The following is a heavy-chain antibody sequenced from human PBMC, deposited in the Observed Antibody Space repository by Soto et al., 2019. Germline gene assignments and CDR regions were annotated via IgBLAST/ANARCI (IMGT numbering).Heavy chain of an antibody. CDR3: ARDTTGTRVYYYGMDV. Sequence: QVQLQESGPGLVKPSQTLSLTCTVSGGSISSGGYYWSWIRQHPGKGLEWIGYIYYSGSTYYNPSLKSRVTISVDTSKNQFSLKLSSVTAADTAVYYCARDTTGTRVYYYGMDVWGQGTTVTVSS. V-gene: IGHV4-31*03. CDR1: GGSISSGGYY. D-gene: IGHD1-1*01. CDR2: IYYSGST. J-gene: IGHJ6*02.